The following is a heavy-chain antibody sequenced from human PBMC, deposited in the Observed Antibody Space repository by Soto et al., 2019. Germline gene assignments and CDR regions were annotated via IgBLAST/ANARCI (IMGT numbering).Heavy chain of an antibody. V-gene: IGHV3-23*01. D-gene: IGHD2-15*01. CDR2: IGGNGVTT. CDR1: GFSIGSSA. Sequence: EVQLLESGGGLVQPGGSLRLSCAASGFSIGSSAWSWVRQAPGKGLDWVSTIGGNGVTTFYADSAKGRFTISRDISRNTVFLQMRSLRAEDTALYCCAKSSRYCSGGGCFYYFDYWGQGTLVTVSS. CDR3: AKSSRYCSGGGCFYYFDY. J-gene: IGHJ4*02.